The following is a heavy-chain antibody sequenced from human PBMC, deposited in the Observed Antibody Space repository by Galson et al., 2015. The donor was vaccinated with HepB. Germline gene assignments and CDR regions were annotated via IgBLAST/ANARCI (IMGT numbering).Heavy chain of an antibody. CDR1: GFTVSSNY. V-gene: IGHV3-66*01. CDR2: IYSGGST. D-gene: IGHD3-22*01. Sequence: SLRLSCAASGFTVSSNYMSWVRQAPGKGLEWVSVIYSGGSTYYADSVKGRFTISRDNSKNTLYLQMNSLRAEDTAVYYCARDDYYDSSGSYGVRYFDLWGRGTLVTVSS. J-gene: IGHJ2*01. CDR3: ARDDYYDSSGSYGVRYFDL.